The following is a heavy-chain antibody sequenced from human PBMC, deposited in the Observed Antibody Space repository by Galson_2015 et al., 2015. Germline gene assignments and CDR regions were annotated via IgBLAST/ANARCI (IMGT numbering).Heavy chain of an antibody. CDR2: IYYSGST. V-gene: IGHV4-39*01. J-gene: IGHJ4*02. CDR3: ARRTIFGVVIN. Sequence: SETLSLTCTVSGGSISSSSYYWGWIRQPPGKGLEWIGSIYYSGSTYYNPSLKSRVTISVDTSKNQFSLKLSSVTAADTAVYYCARRTIFGVVINWGQGTLVTVSS. CDR1: GGSISSSSYY. D-gene: IGHD3-3*01.